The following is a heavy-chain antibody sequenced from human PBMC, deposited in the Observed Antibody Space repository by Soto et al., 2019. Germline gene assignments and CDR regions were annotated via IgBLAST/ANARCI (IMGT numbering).Heavy chain of an antibody. J-gene: IGHJ4*02. CDR3: ASDGPIPCSGYEY. CDR2: IYSGGST. CDR1: GFTVSSNY. D-gene: IGHD2-15*01. V-gene: IGHV3-53*01. Sequence: PGGSLRLSCAASGFTVSSNYMSWVRQAPGKGLEWVSVIYSGGSTYYADSVKGRFTISRDNSKNTLYPQMNSLRAEDTAVYYGASDGPIPCSGYEYWGQGTLVTVSS.